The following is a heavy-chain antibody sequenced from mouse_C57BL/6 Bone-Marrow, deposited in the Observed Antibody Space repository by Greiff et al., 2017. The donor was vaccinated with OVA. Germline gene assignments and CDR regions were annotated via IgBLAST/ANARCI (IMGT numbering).Heavy chain of an antibody. V-gene: IGHV1-19*01. Sequence: EVQLQQSGPVLVKPGASVKMSCKASGYTFTDYYMNWVKQSHGKSLEWIGVINPYNGGTSYNQKCKGKATLTVDKSSSTAYMELNSLTSEDSAVYYCARRWLGLAYWGQGTLVTVSA. CDR3: ARRWLGLAY. CDR2: INPYNGGT. D-gene: IGHD2-2*01. CDR1: GYTFTDYY. J-gene: IGHJ3*01.